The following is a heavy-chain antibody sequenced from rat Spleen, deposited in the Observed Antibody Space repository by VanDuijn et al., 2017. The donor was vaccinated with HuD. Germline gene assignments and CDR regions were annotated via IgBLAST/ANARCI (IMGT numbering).Heavy chain of an antibody. J-gene: IGHJ2*01. CDR1: GFTFSNYG. V-gene: IGHV5-29*01. CDR2: ISYDGSST. D-gene: IGHD1-4*01. Sequence: AGGLVQPGRSLKLSCAASGFTFSNYGMAWVRQAPTKGLEWVATISYDGSSTYYRDSVKGRFTISRDNAKSTLYLQMDSLRSEDTATYYCARPPGYGYWGQGVMVTVSS. CDR3: ARPPGYGY.